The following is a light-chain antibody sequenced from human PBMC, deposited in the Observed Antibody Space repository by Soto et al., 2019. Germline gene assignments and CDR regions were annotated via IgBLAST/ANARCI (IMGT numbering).Light chain of an antibody. CDR2: WAS. V-gene: IGKV4-1*01. J-gene: IGKJ1*01. CDR1: QSVLYSSNNKNY. Sequence: DIVMTQSPDSLAVSLGERATINCKSSQSVLYSSNNKNYLAWYQQKPGQPPKLLIYWASTRESGVPDRFSGSRSGTDFTLTIRSLQAEDVPVYYCQQYYSPWTFGQGTKVEIK. CDR3: QQYYSPWT.